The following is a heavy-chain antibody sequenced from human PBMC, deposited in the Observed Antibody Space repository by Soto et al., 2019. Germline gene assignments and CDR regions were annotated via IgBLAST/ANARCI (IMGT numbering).Heavy chain of an antibody. CDR3: PHQSYSGDY. CDR1: GFTFSSYG. V-gene: IGHV3-30*03. Sequence: QVQLVESGGGVVQPGRSLRLSCAASGFTFSSYGMHWVRQAPGKGLEWVAVISYDGSNKYYADSVKGRFTISRDNSTNTMYLQMNSLRAEDTVVYYCPHQSYSGDYWGQGTLVTVSS. D-gene: IGHD1-1*01. J-gene: IGHJ4*02. CDR2: ISYDGSNK.